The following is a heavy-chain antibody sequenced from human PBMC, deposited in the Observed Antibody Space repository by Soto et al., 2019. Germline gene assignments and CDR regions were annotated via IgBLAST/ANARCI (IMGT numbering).Heavy chain of an antibody. CDR3: AREVGARRLDY. D-gene: IGHD1-26*01. Sequence: QVQLVQSGAEVKKPGASVKVSCKASGYTFTSYDINWVRQATGQGLEWMGWVNPNSGNTGYAQKFQGRVTMTRNTXXXXXXXXXXXLRSEXXXXXYCAREVGARRLDYWGQGTLVTVSS. V-gene: IGHV1-8*01. CDR2: VNPNSGNT. CDR1: GYTFTSYD. J-gene: IGHJ4*02.